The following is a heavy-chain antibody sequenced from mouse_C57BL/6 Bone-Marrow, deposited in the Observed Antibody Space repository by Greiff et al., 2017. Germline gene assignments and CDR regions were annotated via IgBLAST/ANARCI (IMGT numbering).Heavy chain of an antibody. CDR1: GYTFTEYT. D-gene: IGHD2-3*01. Sequence: QVQLQQSGAELVKPGASVKLSCKASGYTFTEYTIHWVKQRSGQGLEWIGWFYPGSGSIKYNEKFKDKATLTADKSSSTVYMELSRLTSEDSAVYFCARHEAGIYDGYYAFFDYWGQGTTLTVSS. CDR2: FYPGSGSI. CDR3: ARHEAGIYDGYYAFFDY. V-gene: IGHV1-62-2*01. J-gene: IGHJ2*01.